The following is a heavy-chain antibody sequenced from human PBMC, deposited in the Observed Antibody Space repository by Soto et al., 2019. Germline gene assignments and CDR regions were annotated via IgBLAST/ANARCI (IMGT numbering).Heavy chain of an antibody. CDR1: GGSFSGYY. V-gene: IGHV4-34*01. Sequence: SETLSLTCAVYGGSFSGYYWSWIRQPPGKGLEWIGEINHSGSTNYNPSLKSRVTISVDTSKNQFSLKLSSVTAADTAVYYCARYSWELLFWFDPWGQGTLVTVSS. CDR2: INHSGST. CDR3: ARYSWELLFWFDP. J-gene: IGHJ5*02. D-gene: IGHD1-26*01.